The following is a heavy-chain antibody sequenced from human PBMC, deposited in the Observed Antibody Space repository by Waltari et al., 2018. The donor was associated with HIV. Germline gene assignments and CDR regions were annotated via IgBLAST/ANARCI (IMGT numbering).Heavy chain of an antibody. D-gene: IGHD4-17*01. CDR3: ARRGGATVTSYYYYGLDL. V-gene: IGHV4-39*01. CDR1: GPSISIDSHY. Sequence: QVQLQESGPGLVKPSETLSLTCPVPGPSISIDSHYWGWVRQPPGKGLEWIGNIFHSGSTHYNPSLRSRVTISVDTSRKQFSLKLTSVTAADTAVYYCARRGGATVTSYYYYGLDLWGQGTTVTVSS. J-gene: IGHJ6*02. CDR2: IFHSGST.